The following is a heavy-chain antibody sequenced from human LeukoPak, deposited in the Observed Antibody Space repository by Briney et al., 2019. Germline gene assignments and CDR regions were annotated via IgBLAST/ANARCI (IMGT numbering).Heavy chain of an antibody. CDR2: IYYSGST. CDR3: ARDISPVNY. J-gene: IGHJ4*02. Sequence: PSETLSLTCSVSGGSISNQYWSWIRQPPGKGLEWIGYIYYSGSTNYNPSLKSRVTISVDTSKNQFSLKLSSVTAADTAVYYCARDISPVNYWGQGTPVTVSS. D-gene: IGHD6-19*01. CDR1: GGSISNQY. V-gene: IGHV4-59*11.